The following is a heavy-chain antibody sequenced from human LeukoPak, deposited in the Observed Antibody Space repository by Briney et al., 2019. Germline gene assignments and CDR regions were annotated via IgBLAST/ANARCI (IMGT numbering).Heavy chain of an antibody. Sequence: PGGSLGLSCAASGFTFSSYSMNWVRQAPGKGLEWVSSISSSSSYIYYADSVKGRFTISRDNAKNSLYLQMNSLRAEDTAVYYCAREVIRGRTTDAFDIWGQGTMVTVSS. V-gene: IGHV3-21*01. CDR3: AREVIRGRTTDAFDI. J-gene: IGHJ3*02. D-gene: IGHD3-10*01. CDR2: ISSSSSYI. CDR1: GFTFSSYS.